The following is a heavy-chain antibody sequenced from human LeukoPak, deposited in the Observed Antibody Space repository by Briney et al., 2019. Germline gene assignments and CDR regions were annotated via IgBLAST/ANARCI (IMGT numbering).Heavy chain of an antibody. Sequence: SGPTLVNPTQTLTLTCTFSGFSLSTSGVGVGWFRQPPGGALEWLALVYWNDDKYYSPSLRSRLTIAKDTSKNQVVLTMTNMGPVDTATFYCARRRSPPSGDWFDPWGQGTLVTVSS. CDR1: GFSLSTSGVG. CDR2: VYWNDDK. D-gene: IGHD6-25*01. V-gene: IGHV2-5*01. J-gene: IGHJ5*02. CDR3: ARRRSPPSGDWFDP.